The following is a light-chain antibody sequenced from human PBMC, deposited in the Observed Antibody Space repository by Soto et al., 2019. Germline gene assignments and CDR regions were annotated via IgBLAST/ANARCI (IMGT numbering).Light chain of an antibody. CDR3: QQYGSSRWT. J-gene: IGKJ1*01. CDR2: GAS. Sequence: EIVLTQSPGTLSLSPGERATLSCRASQSVSSIYLAWYQQKPGQAPRLPIYGASSRATGIPDRFSGSGSGTDFTLTISRLEPEDFAVYYCQQYGSSRWTFGQGTKVDIK. CDR1: QSVSSIY. V-gene: IGKV3-20*01.